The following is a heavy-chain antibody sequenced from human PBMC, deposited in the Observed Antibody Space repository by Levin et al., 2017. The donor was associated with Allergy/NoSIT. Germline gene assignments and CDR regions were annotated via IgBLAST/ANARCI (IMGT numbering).Heavy chain of an antibody. V-gene: IGHV3-23*01. CDR1: RFTFSDYA. CDR3: ATDPRMWAATENAFDI. J-gene: IGHJ3*02. Sequence: GGSLRLSCAASRFTFSDYAMTWVRQAPGKGLEWVSTISGSGGGTYYADSVKGRFTISRDNSKDTLYLQMNSLRAEDTAVYYCATDPRMWAATENAFDIWGQGTMVTVSS. D-gene: IGHD1-26*01. CDR2: ISGSGGGT.